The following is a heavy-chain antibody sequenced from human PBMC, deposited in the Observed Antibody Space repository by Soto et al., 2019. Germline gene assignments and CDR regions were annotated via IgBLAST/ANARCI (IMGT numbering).Heavy chain of an antibody. CDR3: ASQRVRGDPPYNWFDP. CDR1: GDSISSGAYY. D-gene: IGHD3-10*01. Sequence: QVQLHESGPGLVKPSQTLSLTCTVSGDSISSGAYYWTWIRQHPGKGLEWIGYIFYSGSTYYNPSLKSRLTISVDTSNNQFSLRMSSVTAADTAVYYCASQRVRGDPPYNWFDPWAREPWSPSPQ. V-gene: IGHV4-31*03. J-gene: IGHJ5*02. CDR2: IFYSGST.